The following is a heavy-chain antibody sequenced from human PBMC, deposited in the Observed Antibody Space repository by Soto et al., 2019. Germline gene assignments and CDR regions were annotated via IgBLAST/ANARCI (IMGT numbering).Heavy chain of an antibody. D-gene: IGHD3-10*01. CDR2: ISAYNGKT. Sequence: ASVKVSCKASGYTFTSYGISWVRQAPGQGLEWMGWISAYNGKTNYAQKLQGRVTMTTDTSTSTAYMELRSLRSDDTAVYYCAREGRRRAMVRGVIKSSYWYFDRWGRGTLVTVSS. J-gene: IGHJ2*01. CDR3: AREGRRRAMVRGVIKSSYWYFDR. CDR1: GYTFTSYG. V-gene: IGHV1-18*01.